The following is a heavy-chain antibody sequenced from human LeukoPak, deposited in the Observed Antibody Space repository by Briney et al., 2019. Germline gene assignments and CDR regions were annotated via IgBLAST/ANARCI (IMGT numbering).Heavy chain of an antibody. Sequence: GGSLRLSCAASGFTFSSYAMSWVRQAPGKGLEWVSAISGSGGSTYYADSVKGRFTISRDNSKNTLYLQMNSLRAADTAVYYCARDTAMVRRRGDYWGQGTLVTVSS. J-gene: IGHJ4*02. D-gene: IGHD5-18*01. CDR2: ISGSGGST. CDR1: GFTFSSYA. V-gene: IGHV3-23*01. CDR3: ARDTAMVRRRGDY.